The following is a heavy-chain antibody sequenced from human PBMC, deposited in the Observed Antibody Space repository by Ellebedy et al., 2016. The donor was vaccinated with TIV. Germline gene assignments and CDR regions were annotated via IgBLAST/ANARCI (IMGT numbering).Heavy chain of an antibody. J-gene: IGHJ4*02. CDR2: ISYRGTT. CDR1: GASINRYY. V-gene: IGHV4-59*01. D-gene: IGHD6-19*01. CDR3: ARGIGESSGWLDK. Sequence: MPSETLSLTCNVSGASINRYYWSWIRQSPGKGLEWIGYISYRGTTNSNPSLKSRVTISRDTSKNHFSLRLSSVTAADTGMNYCARGIGESSGWLDKWGQGTLVTVSS.